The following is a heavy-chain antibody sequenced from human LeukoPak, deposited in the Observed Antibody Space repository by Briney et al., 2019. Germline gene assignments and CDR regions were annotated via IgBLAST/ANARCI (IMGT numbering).Heavy chain of an antibody. CDR1: GYSFTSYW. V-gene: IGHV5-51*01. D-gene: IGHD4-17*01. CDR3: ARQIDYGDYESYNWFDP. CDR2: IYPGDSDT. J-gene: IGHJ5*02. Sequence: GESLKISCKGSGYSFTSYWIGWVRQMPGKGLEWMGIIYPGDSDTRYSPSFQGQVTISDDKSISTAYLQWSSLKASDTAMYYCARQIDYGDYESYNWFDPWGQGTLVTVSS.